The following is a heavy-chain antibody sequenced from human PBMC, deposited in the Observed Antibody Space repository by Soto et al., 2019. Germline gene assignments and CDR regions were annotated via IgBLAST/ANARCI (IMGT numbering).Heavy chain of an antibody. CDR2: ISDSGGTS. V-gene: IGHV3-23*04. Sequence: EVQLVDSGGGLVQPGGSLRLSCAASGSIFSNYVMSWVRQAPGKGLEWVSSISDSGGTSYYADSVKGRFTISRDNSNNTVYLQMNSLRAEDKAIYYCAKRPRALLTFDYWGQGTLVTVSS. D-gene: IGHD1-26*01. CDR3: AKRPRALLTFDY. J-gene: IGHJ4*02. CDR1: GSIFSNYV.